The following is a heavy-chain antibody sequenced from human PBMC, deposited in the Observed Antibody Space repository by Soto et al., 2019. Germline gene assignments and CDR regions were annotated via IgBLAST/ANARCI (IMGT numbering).Heavy chain of an antibody. CDR1: GGSFSGYY. CDR3: ASTMVRGVITEQNYYYYYYGMDV. V-gene: IGHV4-34*01. D-gene: IGHD3-10*01. CDR2: INHSGST. J-gene: IGHJ6*02. Sequence: PSETLSLTCAVYGGSFSGYYWTWIRQPPGTGLEWIGEINHSGSTNYNPSLKSRVTISVDTSKNQFSLKLSSVTAADTAVYYCASTMVRGVITEQNYYYYYYGMDVWGQGTTVTVSS.